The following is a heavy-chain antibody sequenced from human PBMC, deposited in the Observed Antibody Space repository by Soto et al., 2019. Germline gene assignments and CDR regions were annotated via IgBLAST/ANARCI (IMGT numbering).Heavy chain of an antibody. CDR1: GFSLSTSGVG. CDR3: AHTFLRPVGV. V-gene: IGHV2-5*02. J-gene: IGHJ6*02. D-gene: IGHD4-17*01. Sequence: QITLKESGPTLVKPTQTLTLTCTFSGFSLSTSGVGVGWIRQPPGKALEWLALIYWDDDKRYSPSLKSRLTITKDTSKNQVVLTMTNIDPVDTATYYCAHTFLRPVGVWGQGTTVTVSS. CDR2: IYWDDDK.